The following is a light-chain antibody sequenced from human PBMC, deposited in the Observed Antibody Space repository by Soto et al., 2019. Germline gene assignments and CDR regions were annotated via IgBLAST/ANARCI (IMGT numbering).Light chain of an antibody. CDR1: QSVSNNY. CDR2: GAS. V-gene: IGKV3-20*01. Sequence: EIVMTQSPETLSVSPGERATLSCRASQSVSNNYLAWYQQKPGQAPRLLIYGASNRATGIPDRFSGSGSGTDFTLTISRLEPEDFAVYYCQQYGSSGTFGQGSNVDI. CDR3: QQYGSSGT. J-gene: IGKJ1*01.